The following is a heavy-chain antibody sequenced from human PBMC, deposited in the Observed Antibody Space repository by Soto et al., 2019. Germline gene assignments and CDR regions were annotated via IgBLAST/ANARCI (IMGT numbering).Heavy chain of an antibody. Sequence: PGXSRRLSCGAAGFTCSSYEINWFRQAPGKGLERVSYISSSGSTIYYADSVKGRFTISRDNAKNSLYLQMNSLRAEDTAVYYCARDQFTMVRGLHPLRTYYYGMDVSGQGTTVTVSS. V-gene: IGHV3-48*03. CDR1: GFTCSSYE. D-gene: IGHD3-10*01. CDR2: ISSSGSTI. CDR3: ARDQFTMVRGLHPLRTYYYGMDV. J-gene: IGHJ6*02.